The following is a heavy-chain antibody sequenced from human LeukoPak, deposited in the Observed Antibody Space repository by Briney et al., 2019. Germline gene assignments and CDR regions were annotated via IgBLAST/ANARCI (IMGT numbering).Heavy chain of an antibody. CDR2: ISSSSSYI. J-gene: IGHJ4*02. CDR1: GFTFSSYS. D-gene: IGHD6-13*01. CDR3: AREPIARYYFDY. Sequence: GGSLRLSCAASGFTFSSYSMNWVRQAPGKGLVWVSSISSSSSYIYYADSVKGRFTISRDNAKNSLYLQMNSLRAEDTAVYYCAREPIARYYFDYWGQGTLVTVSS. V-gene: IGHV3-21*01.